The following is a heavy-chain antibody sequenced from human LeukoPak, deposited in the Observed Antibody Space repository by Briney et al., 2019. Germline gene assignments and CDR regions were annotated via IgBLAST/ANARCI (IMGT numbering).Heavy chain of an antibody. D-gene: IGHD5-18*01. CDR2: ISSSSSYI. V-gene: IGHV3-21*01. CDR3: ARAIQLYYYYMDV. CDR1: GFTFSSYS. Sequence: GGSLRLSCAASGFTFSSYSMNWVRQAPGKGLEWVSSISSSSSYIYYADSVKGRFTISRDNAKNSLYLQMNSLRAEDTAVYYCARAIQLYYYYMDVWGKGTTVTVSS. J-gene: IGHJ6*03.